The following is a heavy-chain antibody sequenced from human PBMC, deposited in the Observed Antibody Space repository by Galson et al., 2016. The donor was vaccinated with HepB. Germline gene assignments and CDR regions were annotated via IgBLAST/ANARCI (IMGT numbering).Heavy chain of an antibody. V-gene: IGHV1-46*01. J-gene: IGHJ3*02. CDR1: GYTFIKFY. Sequence: SVKVSCKASGYTFIKFYVHLVRQAPGQGLEWMGIINPSGGRTTYAQKFQGKVTITADESTTTAYMELRGLRFEDTAVYYCASPPGAYGTGSEHAFDMWGQGTMVTVSS. CDR3: ASPPGAYGTGSEHAFDM. D-gene: IGHD3-10*01. CDR2: INPSGGRT.